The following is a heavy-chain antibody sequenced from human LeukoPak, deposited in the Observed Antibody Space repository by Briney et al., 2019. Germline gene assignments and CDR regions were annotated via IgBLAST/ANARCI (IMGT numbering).Heavy chain of an antibody. D-gene: IGHD3-10*01. J-gene: IGHJ4*02. CDR2: INHSGST. CDR1: GRSFSGYY. V-gene: IGHV4-34*01. Sequence: SETLSLTCAVYGRSFSGYYWSWIRQPPGKGLEWIGEINHSGSTNYNPSLKSRVTISVDTSKNQFSLKLSSVTAADTAVYYCARYGSGKALGYWGQGTLVTVSS. CDR3: ARYGSGKALGY.